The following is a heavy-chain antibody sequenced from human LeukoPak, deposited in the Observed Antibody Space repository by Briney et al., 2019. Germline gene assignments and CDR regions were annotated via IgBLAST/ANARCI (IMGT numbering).Heavy chain of an antibody. D-gene: IGHD3-9*01. V-gene: IGHV3-11*01. CDR3: AKLYHVLRYFDWLLYPYLLWFGE. CDR2: ITNSGSTI. Sequence: RTGGSLRLSCAASGFIFSDYYMSWIRQAPGKGLEWVSYITNSGSTIYYADSVKGRFTISRDNAKNSLYLQMNSLRAEDTAVYYCAKLYHVLRYFDWLLYPYLLWFGEWGQGTLVTVSS. CDR1: GFIFSDYY. J-gene: IGHJ4*02.